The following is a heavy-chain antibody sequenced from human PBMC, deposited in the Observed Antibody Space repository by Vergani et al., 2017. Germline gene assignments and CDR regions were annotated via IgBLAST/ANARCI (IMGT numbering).Heavy chain of an antibody. D-gene: IGHD1/OR15-1a*01. J-gene: IGHJ4*02. CDR2: INPSGGSP. Sequence: QVLLVQSRAEVKTPGASVRVSCKTSGYTFTNYYIHWVRQAPGQGLEWMGIINPSGGSPTTAQQFQGRLTMTRDTSTSTVYRDLSNLRSEDTAVYYCAKQHGDNLRPDPSRLDYWGQGTLVTVSS. V-gene: IGHV1-46*03. CDR1: GYTFTNYY. CDR3: AKQHGDNLRPDPSRLDY.